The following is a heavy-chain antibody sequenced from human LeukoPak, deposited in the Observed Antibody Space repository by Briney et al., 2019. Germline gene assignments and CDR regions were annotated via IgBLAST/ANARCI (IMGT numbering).Heavy chain of an antibody. Sequence: GGSLRLSCAASGFTFDDYAMHWVRQAPGKGLEWVSGISWNSGSIGYVDSVKGRFTISRDNAKNSLYLQMNSLRAEDTAVYYCARDPLPYYFDYWGQGTLVTVSS. V-gene: IGHV3-9*01. J-gene: IGHJ4*02. CDR1: GFTFDDYA. CDR3: ARDPLPYYFDY. D-gene: IGHD3-16*02. CDR2: ISWNSGSI.